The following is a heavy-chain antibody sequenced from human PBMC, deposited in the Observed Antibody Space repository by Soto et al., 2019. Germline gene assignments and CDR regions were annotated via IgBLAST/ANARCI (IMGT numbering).Heavy chain of an antibody. CDR1: GESMRNNF. J-gene: IGHJ3*02. Sequence: PSETLSLTCTVSGESMRNNFWTWIRQSPGNLLEWIGYIYYSGTTYYNDSLKSRVTFSVDTSKNQFSLRLKSVTAADTAVYYCARVMATYGNSFDIWGPGTTVT. CDR2: IYYSGTT. V-gene: IGHV4-59*12. D-gene: IGHD4-17*01. CDR3: ARVMATYGNSFDI.